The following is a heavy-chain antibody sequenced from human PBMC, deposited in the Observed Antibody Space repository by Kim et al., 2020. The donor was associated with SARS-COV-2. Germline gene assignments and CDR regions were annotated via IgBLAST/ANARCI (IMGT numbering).Heavy chain of an antibody. J-gene: IGHJ4*02. CDR3: AKSRFWFGELEDY. Sequence: GGSLRLSCAASGFTFSSYGMHWVRQAPGKGLEWVAVISYDGSNKYYADSVKGRFTISRDNSKNTLYLQMNSLRAEDTAVYYCAKSRFWFGELEDYWGQGTLVTVSS. D-gene: IGHD3-10*01. CDR2: ISYDGSNK. V-gene: IGHV3-30*18. CDR1: GFTFSSYG.